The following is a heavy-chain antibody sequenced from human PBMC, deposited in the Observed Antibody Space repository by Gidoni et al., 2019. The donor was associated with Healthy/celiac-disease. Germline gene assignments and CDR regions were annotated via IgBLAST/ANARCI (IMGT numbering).Heavy chain of an antibody. CDR3: ARVAGLGEAAAHFDY. CDR1: GFTFSSYD. V-gene: IGHV3-13*01. D-gene: IGHD2-2*01. Sequence: EVQLVESGGGLVQPGGSLRLSCAASGFTFSSYDMPWVRQATGKGLEWVSAIGTAGDTYYPGSVKGRFTISRENAKNSLYLQMNSLRAGDTAVYYCARVAGLGEAAAHFDYWGQGTLVTVSS. J-gene: IGHJ4*02. CDR2: IGTAGDT.